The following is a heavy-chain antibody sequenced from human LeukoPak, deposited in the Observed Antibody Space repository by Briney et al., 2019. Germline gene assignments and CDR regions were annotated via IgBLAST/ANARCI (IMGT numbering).Heavy chain of an antibody. V-gene: IGHV4-59*11. D-gene: IGHD3-22*01. J-gene: IGHJ4*02. Sequence: SETLSLTCTVSGGSISSHYWSWIRQPPGKGLEWIGYIYYSGSTNYTPSPKSRVTISVDTSKNQFSLKLSSVTAADTAVYYCARKGGPYYDSSGYYYFDYWGQGTLVTVSS. CDR1: GGSISSHY. CDR2: IYYSGST. CDR3: ARKGGPYYDSSGYYYFDY.